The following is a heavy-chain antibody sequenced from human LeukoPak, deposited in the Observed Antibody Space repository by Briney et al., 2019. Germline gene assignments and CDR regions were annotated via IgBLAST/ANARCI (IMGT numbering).Heavy chain of an antibody. CDR3: ARALDSGWYVWSY. CDR2: ITSSGSYT. D-gene: IGHD6-19*01. Sequence: GGSLRLSCTGSGFNFDDHAMSWVRQAPGKGLEWVSSITSSGSYTYYADSAKGRFTISRDNAKNSLYLQMNSLRADDTGVYYCARALDSGWYVWSYWGQGTLVTVSA. V-gene: IGHV3-21*01. J-gene: IGHJ4*02. CDR1: GFNFDDHA.